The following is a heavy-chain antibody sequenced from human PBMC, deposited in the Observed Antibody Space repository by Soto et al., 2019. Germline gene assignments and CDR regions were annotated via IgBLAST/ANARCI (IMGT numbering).Heavy chain of an antibody. CDR2: ISNDGTKK. Sequence: QVQLVESGGGVVQPGRSLRLSCAGSGFTFSLSAIHWVRQAPGKGLEWVAVISNDGTKKYFADSVRGRVTISRDNSKDTVDLQMSSLRADDTAVYYCAREDTSNLLSGMDVWGQWTTVIVSS. D-gene: IGHD5-18*01. V-gene: IGHV3-30-3*01. J-gene: IGHJ6*02. CDR3: AREDTSNLLSGMDV. CDR1: GFTFSLSA.